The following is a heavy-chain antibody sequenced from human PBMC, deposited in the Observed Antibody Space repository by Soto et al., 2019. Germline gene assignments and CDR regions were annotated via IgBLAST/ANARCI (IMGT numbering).Heavy chain of an antibody. D-gene: IGHD3-10*01. CDR3: ARDRDDYGSGNYYNRIDF. V-gene: IGHV1-69*01. Sequence: QVQLVQSGAEVKKPGSSVKVSCKASGGIFSTYAISWLRQAPGQGLGWMGGIIPLFGTPNYAKRFQGRVTITADESTSTAYMELSRLRSEDTAVYYCARDRDDYGSGNYYNRIDFWGQGTLVTVSS. J-gene: IGHJ4*02. CDR2: IIPLFGTP. CDR1: GGIFSTYA.